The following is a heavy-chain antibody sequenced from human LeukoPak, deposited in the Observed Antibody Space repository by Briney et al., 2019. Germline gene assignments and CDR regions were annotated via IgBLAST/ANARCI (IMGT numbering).Heavy chain of an antibody. Sequence: ASVKVSCKASGYTFTSYGNSWVRQAPGQGLEWMGCISAYNGNTNYAQKLQGRVTMTTDTSTSTAYMELRSLRSDDTAVYYCAREDLGYCSSTSCYGDAFDIWGQGTMVTVSS. CDR1: GYTFTSYG. V-gene: IGHV1-18*04. CDR2: ISAYNGNT. CDR3: AREDLGYCSSTSCYGDAFDI. D-gene: IGHD2-2*01. J-gene: IGHJ3*02.